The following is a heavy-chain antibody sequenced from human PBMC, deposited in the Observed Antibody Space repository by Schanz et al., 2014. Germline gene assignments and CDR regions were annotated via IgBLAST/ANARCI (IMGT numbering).Heavy chain of an antibody. J-gene: IGHJ4*02. D-gene: IGHD3-22*01. CDR1: GGSMSSFY. CDR2: ISTSGST. V-gene: IGHV4-4*07. Sequence: QVQLQESGPGLVKPSETLSLTCTVSGGSMSSFYWNWIRQPAGKGLEWIGRISTSGSTNYNPSLRGRVSMSIGTSKTHFSLILSSLTAADTAVYYCATWRGDDSGGHGQFDYWGQGALVTVSS. CDR3: ATWRGDDSGGHGQFDY.